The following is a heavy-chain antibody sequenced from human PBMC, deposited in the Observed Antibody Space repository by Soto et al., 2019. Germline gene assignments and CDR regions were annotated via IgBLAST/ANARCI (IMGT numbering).Heavy chain of an antibody. D-gene: IGHD7-27*01. V-gene: IGHV3-7*03. CDR2: IKQDGSEK. Sequence: GGSLRLSCAASGFTFSSYWMSWVRQAPGKGLEWVANIKQDGSEKYYVDSVKGRFTISRDNAKNSLYLQMNSLRAEDTAVYFCARDRLGILDAFDIWGQGTIVTVAS. CDR3: ARDRLGILDAFDI. J-gene: IGHJ3*02. CDR1: GFTFSSYW.